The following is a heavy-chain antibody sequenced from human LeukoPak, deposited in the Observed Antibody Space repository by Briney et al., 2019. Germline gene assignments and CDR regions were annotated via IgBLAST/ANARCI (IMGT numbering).Heavy chain of an antibody. CDR3: ARVSLRDGYNFGGDFDY. CDR1: GGSISSSSYY. J-gene: IGHJ4*02. D-gene: IGHD5-24*01. V-gene: IGHV4-39*07. Sequence: KSSETLSLTCTVSGGSISSSSYYWGWIRQPPGKGLGWIGSIYYSGSTYYNPSLKSRVTILVDTSKNQFSLKLSSVTAADTAVYYCARVSLRDGYNFGGDFDYWGQGTLVTVSS. CDR2: IYYSGST.